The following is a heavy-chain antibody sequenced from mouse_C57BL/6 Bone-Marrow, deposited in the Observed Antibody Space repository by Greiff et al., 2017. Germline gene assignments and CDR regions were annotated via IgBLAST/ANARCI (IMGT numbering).Heavy chain of an antibody. CDR3: ASLGRSPRAMDY. CDR1: GYTFTSYW. J-gene: IGHJ4*01. V-gene: IGHV1-69*01. CDR2: IDPSDSYT. Sequence: QVQLQQPGAELVMPGASVKLSCKASGYTFTSYWMHWVKQRPGQGLEWIGEIDPSDSYTNYNQKFKGKSTLTVDKSSSTAYMQLSSLTSEDSAVYYCASLGRSPRAMDYWGQGTSVTVSS. D-gene: IGHD1-1*01.